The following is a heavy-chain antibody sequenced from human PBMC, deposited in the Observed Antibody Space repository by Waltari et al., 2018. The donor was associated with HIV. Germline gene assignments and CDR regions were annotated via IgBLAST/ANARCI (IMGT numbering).Heavy chain of an antibody. CDR1: GGSISNYY. CDR2: IYYSGST. D-gene: IGHD2-2*01. V-gene: IGHV4-59*01. Sequence: QVQLQESGPGLVKPSETLSLNCTVSGGSISNYYWTWIRPPPGKALEWIGYIYYSGSTTYNPSLKSRVTISVDTSKSQFSLKLNSVTAADTAIYYCARGVCSSTSCPRKDAFDIWGQGTMVTVSS. J-gene: IGHJ3*02. CDR3: ARGVCSSTSCPRKDAFDI.